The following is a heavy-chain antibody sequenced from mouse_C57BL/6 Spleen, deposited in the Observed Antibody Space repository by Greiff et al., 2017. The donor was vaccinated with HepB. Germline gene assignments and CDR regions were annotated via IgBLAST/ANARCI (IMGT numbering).Heavy chain of an antibody. CDR1: GYTFTSYW. J-gene: IGHJ4*01. D-gene: IGHD1-1*01. Sequence: VQLQQPGAELVMPGASVKLSCKASGYTFTSYWMHWVKQSPGQGLEWIGEINPSDSYTNYNQKFKGKSTLTVDKSSSTAYMQLSSLTSEDSAVYYCARRLPTVVGDYYAMDYWGQGTSVTVSS. V-gene: IGHV1-69*01. CDR2: INPSDSYT. CDR3: ARRLPTVVGDYYAMDY.